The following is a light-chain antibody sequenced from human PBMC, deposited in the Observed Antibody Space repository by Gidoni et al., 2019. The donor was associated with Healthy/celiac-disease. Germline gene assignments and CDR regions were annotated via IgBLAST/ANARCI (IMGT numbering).Light chain of an antibody. J-gene: IGKJ1*01. Sequence: DIQMTKSPSTLYASVGDRVTITCRASQSISSWLAWYQQKPGKAPKLLIYKASSLESGVPSRFSGSGSGTEFTLTISSLQPDDFATYYCQQYNSYSPSTFXQXTKVEIK. V-gene: IGKV1-5*03. CDR2: KAS. CDR1: QSISSW. CDR3: QQYNSYSPST.